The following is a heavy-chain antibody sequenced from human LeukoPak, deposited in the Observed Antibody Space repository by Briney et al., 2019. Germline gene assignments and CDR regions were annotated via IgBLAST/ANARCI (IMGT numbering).Heavy chain of an antibody. CDR1: GDSLSNYY. CDR2: IYYSEST. V-gene: IGHV4-59*01. Sequence: SETLSLTCTVSGDSLSNYYWSWLRQPPGKGLEWIGYIYYSESTNYTPSLKSRVTISVVSSKNQFFLDLTSVTAADTAVYYCARGLMRYDSDSRCLHWYFDLWGRGTLVTVSS. J-gene: IGHJ2*01. CDR3: ARGLMRYDSDSRCLHWYFDL. D-gene: IGHD3-22*01.